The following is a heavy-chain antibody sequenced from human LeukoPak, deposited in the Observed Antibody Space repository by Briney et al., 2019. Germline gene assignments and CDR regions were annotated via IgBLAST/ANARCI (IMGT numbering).Heavy chain of an antibody. CDR2: IIPILGTA. D-gene: IGHD3-22*01. CDR1: GDTFSSYA. CDR3: AREANYYESSGYSTDY. V-gene: IGHV1-69*01. Sequence: ASVKVSCKTSGDTFSSYAISWVRQAPGQGFEWMGGIIPILGTANYAQEFQGRVTITADESTSTAYMELSSLRSEDTAVYFCAREANYYESSGYSTDYWGQGTLVTVSS. J-gene: IGHJ4*02.